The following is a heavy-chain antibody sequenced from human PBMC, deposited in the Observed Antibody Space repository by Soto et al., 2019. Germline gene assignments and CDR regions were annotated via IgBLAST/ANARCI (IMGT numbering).Heavy chain of an antibody. J-gene: IGHJ4*02. D-gene: IGHD5-18*01. CDR1: GFTFSSYS. CDR2: ISSSSSYI. CDR3: ARHGETAGTDY. Sequence: GGSLRLSCAASGFTFSSYSMNWVRQAPGKGLEWVSSISSSSSYIYYADSVKGRFTISRDNAKNSLYLQMNSLRAEDTAVYYCARHGETAGTDYWGQGTLVTVSS. V-gene: IGHV3-21*01.